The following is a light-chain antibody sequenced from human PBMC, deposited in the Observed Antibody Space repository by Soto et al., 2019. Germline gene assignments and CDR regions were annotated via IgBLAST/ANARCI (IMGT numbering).Light chain of an antibody. Sequence: EIGLSQSPATLSLSQGESATLSCRTSQSVSSNSLAWHQQKPGQAPRLLMYAASSRAAGIPDRFSGSGSGADFTLTISRLEPEDFAVYYCQQHGSWGITFGPGTKVDIK. CDR3: QQHGSWGIT. V-gene: IGKV3-20*01. CDR1: QSVSSNS. CDR2: AAS. J-gene: IGKJ3*01.